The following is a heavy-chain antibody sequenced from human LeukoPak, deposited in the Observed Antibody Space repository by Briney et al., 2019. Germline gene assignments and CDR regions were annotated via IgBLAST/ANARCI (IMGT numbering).Heavy chain of an antibody. CDR2: ISGSGGST. J-gene: IGHJ4*02. CDR3: AKGDAGWDFDY. V-gene: IGHV3-23*01. D-gene: IGHD6-19*01. CDR1: GFTFTNYA. Sequence: GGSLRLCCAASGFTFTNYAMTWARQAPGKGLEWVSAISGSGGSTYYADSVKGRFTISRDNSKNTLYLQMNSLRAEDTAVYYCAKGDAGWDFDYWGQGTLVTVSS.